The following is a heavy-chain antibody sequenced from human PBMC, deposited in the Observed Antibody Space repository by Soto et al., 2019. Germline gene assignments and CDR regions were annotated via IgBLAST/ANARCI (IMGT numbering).Heavy chain of an antibody. CDR2: MNPNSGNT. Sequence: VASVKVSCKASGYSFTSYDINWVRQATXQGFEWMGWMNPNSGNTGYAQKFQGRVTMTRNTSISTAYMELSSLRSEDTAVYYCARGIAARLNYYYYYMDVWGKGTTVTVSS. CDR3: ARGIAARLNYYYYYMDV. V-gene: IGHV1-8*01. D-gene: IGHD6-6*01. CDR1: GYSFTSYD. J-gene: IGHJ6*03.